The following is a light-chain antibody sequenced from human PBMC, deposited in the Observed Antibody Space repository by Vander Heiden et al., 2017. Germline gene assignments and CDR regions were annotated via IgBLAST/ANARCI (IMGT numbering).Light chain of an antibody. V-gene: IGLV3-21*04. CDR2: YDT. J-gene: IGLJ2*01. Sequence: SYVLTQPPSVSVAPGATARISCGGNNIGSKSGTWYRQKPCQAPGLVIYYDTERPSGIPERFSGSNSGNTATLTVSRVEAGDEADYDCQVWDSSSDHVVFGGGTKLTVL. CDR1: NIGSKS. CDR3: QVWDSSSDHVV.